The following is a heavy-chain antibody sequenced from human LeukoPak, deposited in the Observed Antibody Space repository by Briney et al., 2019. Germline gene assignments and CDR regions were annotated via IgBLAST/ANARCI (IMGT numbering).Heavy chain of an antibody. CDR1: GGSISSGGYY. CDR2: IYYSGST. D-gene: IGHD3-10*01. CDR3: ARSMVRGVIWGFDY. J-gene: IGHJ4*02. Sequence: SQTLSLTCTVSGGSISSGGYYWSWIRQHPGKGLEWIGYIYYSGSTNYNPSLKSRVTISVDTSKNQFSLKLSSVTAADTAVYYCARSMVRGVIWGFDYWGQGTLVTVSS. V-gene: IGHV4-31*03.